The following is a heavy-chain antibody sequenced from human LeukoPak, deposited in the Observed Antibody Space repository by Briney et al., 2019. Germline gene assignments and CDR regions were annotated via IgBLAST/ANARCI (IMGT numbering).Heavy chain of an antibody. V-gene: IGHV4-59*01. D-gene: IGHD5-18*01. J-gene: IGHJ4*02. CDR1: GGSISTYY. CDR2: IYYSGSA. Sequence: PSETLSLTCTVSGGSISTYYWSWIRQSPGKGLEWVGNIYYSGSANYNPSLKSRVTIYVDTSRDQFSLKMYSVTAADTAVYYCSASNQLWLRGLFDFWGQGTLVTVSS. CDR3: SASNQLWLRGLFDF.